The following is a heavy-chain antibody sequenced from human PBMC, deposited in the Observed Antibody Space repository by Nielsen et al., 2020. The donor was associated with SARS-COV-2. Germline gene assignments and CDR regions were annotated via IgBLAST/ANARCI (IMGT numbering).Heavy chain of an antibody. CDR3: AKSFGWYFDY. CDR2: IKQDGSEK. J-gene: IGHJ4*02. CDR1: GFTFSSYW. Sequence: GGSLRLSCAASGFTFSSYWMNWVRQAPGKGLEWVANIKQDGSEKYYGDSVKGRFTISRDNAKNSQYLQMNSLRAEDTAIYYCAKSFGWYFDYWGQGTLVTVSS. V-gene: IGHV3-7*01. D-gene: IGHD1-14*01.